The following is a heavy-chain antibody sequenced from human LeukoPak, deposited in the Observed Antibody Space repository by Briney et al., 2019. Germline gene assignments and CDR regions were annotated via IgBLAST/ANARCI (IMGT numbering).Heavy chain of an antibody. J-gene: IGHJ5*02. V-gene: IGHV6-1*01. CDR3: AKNYGDSNWFGP. D-gene: IGHD4-17*01. CDR2: TYYRSNWFN. Sequence: SPTLSLTFAISGDSVSINSAAWNWIRQSPSRGLEWLGGTYYRSNWFNDFALSVKSRITINPDTSKNQFSLQLNSVTPEDTAVYYCAKNYGDSNWFGPWGQGTLVTVSS. CDR1: GDSVSINSAA.